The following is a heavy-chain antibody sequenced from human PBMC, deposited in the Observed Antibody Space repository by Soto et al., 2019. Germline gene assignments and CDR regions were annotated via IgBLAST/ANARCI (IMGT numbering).Heavy chain of an antibody. CDR3: ASMGSDIVVVPAATYYMDV. Sequence: HPGGSLRLSCAASGFTFSSYSMNWVRQAPGKGLEWVSYISSSSSTIYYADSVKGRFTISRDNAKNSLYLQMNSLRAEDTAVYYCASMGSDIVVVPAATYYMDVWGKGTTVTAP. CDR2: ISSSSSTI. V-gene: IGHV3-48*01. CDR1: GFTFSSYS. J-gene: IGHJ6*03. D-gene: IGHD2-2*01.